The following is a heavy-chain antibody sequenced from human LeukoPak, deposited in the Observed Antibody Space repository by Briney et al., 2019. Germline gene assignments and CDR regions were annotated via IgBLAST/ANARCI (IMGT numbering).Heavy chain of an antibody. CDR2: ISGSGGST. CDR1: GFTFSSYA. D-gene: IGHD3-22*01. CDR3: AKATGQTTYYYDSSGYYPHIDY. Sequence: GGSLRLSCAASGFTFSSYAMSWVRQAPGKGLEWVSGISGSGGSTYYADSVKGRFTISRDNSKNTLYLQMNSLRAEDTAVYYCAKATGQTTYYYDSSGYYPHIDYWGQGTLVTVSS. J-gene: IGHJ4*02. V-gene: IGHV3-23*01.